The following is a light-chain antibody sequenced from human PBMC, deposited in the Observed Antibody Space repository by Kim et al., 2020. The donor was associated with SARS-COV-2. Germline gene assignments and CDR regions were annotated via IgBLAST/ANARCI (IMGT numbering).Light chain of an antibody. V-gene: IGKV3-15*01. CDR3: QQYNNWPLT. J-gene: IGKJ4*01. Sequence: VSPGESATPSCRASQSVSSNLAWYQQKPGQAPSLLIYGASTRATGIPARFSGSGSGTEFTLTISSLQSEDFAVYYCQQYNNWPLTFGGGTKVDI. CDR2: GAS. CDR1: QSVSSN.